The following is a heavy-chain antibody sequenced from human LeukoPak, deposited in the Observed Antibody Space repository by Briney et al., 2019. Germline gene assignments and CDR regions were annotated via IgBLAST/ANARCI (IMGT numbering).Heavy chain of an antibody. Sequence: SVKVSCKASGGTFSSYAISWVRRAPGQGLEWMGGIIPIFGTANYAQKFQGRVTITTDESTSTAYMELSSLRSEDTAVYYCARVSGVLLDSSGAYFDYWGQGILVTVSS. J-gene: IGHJ4*02. CDR1: GGTFSSYA. CDR2: IIPIFGTA. V-gene: IGHV1-69*05. D-gene: IGHD3-22*01. CDR3: ARVSGVLLDSSGAYFDY.